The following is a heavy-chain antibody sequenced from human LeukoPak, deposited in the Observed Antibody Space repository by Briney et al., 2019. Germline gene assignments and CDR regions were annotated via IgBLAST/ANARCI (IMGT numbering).Heavy chain of an antibody. CDR2: IYYSGST. Sequence: TSETLSLTCTVSGGSISSYYWSWIRQPPGKGLEWIGYIYYSGSTNYNPSLKSRVTISVDTSKNQFSLKLSSVTAADTAVYYCVRGPRSYADYWGQGTLVTVSS. CDR3: VRGPRSYADY. CDR1: GGSISSYY. V-gene: IGHV4-59*01. J-gene: IGHJ4*02. D-gene: IGHD3-16*01.